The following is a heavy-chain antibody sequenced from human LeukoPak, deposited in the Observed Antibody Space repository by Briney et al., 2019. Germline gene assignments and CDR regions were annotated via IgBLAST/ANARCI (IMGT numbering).Heavy chain of an antibody. CDR2: ISYDGSNK. CDR1: GFTFSSYA. J-gene: IGHJ4*02. V-gene: IGHV3-30*04. Sequence: GGSLRLSCAASGFTFSSYAMHWVRQAPGKGLEWVAVISYDGSNKYYADSVKGRFTISRDNSKNTLYLQMNSLRAEDTAVYYCAAGKYYYDSSGSLDYWGQGTLVTVSS. D-gene: IGHD3-22*01. CDR3: AAGKYYYDSSGSLDY.